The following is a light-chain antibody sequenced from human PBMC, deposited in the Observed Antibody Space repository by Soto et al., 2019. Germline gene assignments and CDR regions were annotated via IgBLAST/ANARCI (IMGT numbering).Light chain of an antibody. CDR2: GVS. CDR1: QSVSSSS. V-gene: IGKV3-20*01. CDR3: HQYGGSPLT. J-gene: IGKJ4*01. Sequence: EIVLTQSPGTLSLSPGESATLSCRASQSVSSSSLAWYQQKPGQAPRLLFFGVSNRAAGVPDRFGGSGSGTDFTLTISRLEPEDFAVYYCHQYGGSPLTFGGGTKVDIK.